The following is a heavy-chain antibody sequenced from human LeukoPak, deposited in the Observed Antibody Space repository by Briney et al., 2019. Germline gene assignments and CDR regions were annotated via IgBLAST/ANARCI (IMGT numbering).Heavy chain of an antibody. CDR3: ARLAAAGGMDV. V-gene: IGHV3-7*01. CDR1: GFSFGSYW. J-gene: IGHJ6*02. CDR2: INQFGSEI. D-gene: IGHD6-13*01. Sequence: GGSLRLSCAASGFSFGSYWMSWVRQAPGKGLEWVASINQFGSEIYYVDSVKGRFTISRDNAKNSLYLQMNSLRAEDTAVYYCARLAAAGGMDVWGQGTTVTVSS.